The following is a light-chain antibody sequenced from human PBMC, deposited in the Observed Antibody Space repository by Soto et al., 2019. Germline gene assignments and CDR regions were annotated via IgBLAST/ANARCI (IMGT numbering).Light chain of an antibody. CDR2: GAS. V-gene: IGKV3D-15*01. J-gene: IGKJ1*01. Sequence: EIVMTQSPATVSVSPGERATLSCRASQDIVKKVAWYQQKSCQAPSLLIYGASTRATGVPARFSGSGSGTEFALTISGLQSEDFAVYYCQQYDNWPPWTFGQGTKVDIK. CDR3: QQYDNWPPWT. CDR1: QDIVKK.